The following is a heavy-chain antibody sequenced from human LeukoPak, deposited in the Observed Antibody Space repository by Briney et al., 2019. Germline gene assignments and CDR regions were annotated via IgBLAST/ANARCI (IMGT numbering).Heavy chain of an antibody. J-gene: IGHJ5*02. CDR1: GFTFSNAW. Sequence: GGSLRLSCATSGFTFSNAWMNWVRQAPGKGLEWVGRIRSNSDDGTIDYAAPVKGRFTLSRDDSKTTLYLQMNSLQTEDTAVYYCATDFYDSTWGQGTLVTVSS. CDR2: IRSNSDDGTI. V-gene: IGHV3-15*07. D-gene: IGHD3-22*01. CDR3: ATDFYDST.